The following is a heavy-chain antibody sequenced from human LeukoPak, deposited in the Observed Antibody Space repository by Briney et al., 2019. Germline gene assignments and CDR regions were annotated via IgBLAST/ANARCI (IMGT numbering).Heavy chain of an antibody. CDR1: GFTFDDSA. J-gene: IGHJ4*02. D-gene: IGHD3-10*01. Sequence: GRSLRLSCAASGFTFDDSAMHWVRQAPGKGLEWVSGISWNSGYIDYADSVKGRFTISRDNSKNTLYLQMNSLRAEDTAVYYCATPPRGITSSDYWGQGTLVTVSS. CDR2: ISWNSGYI. CDR3: ATPPRGITSSDY. V-gene: IGHV3-9*01.